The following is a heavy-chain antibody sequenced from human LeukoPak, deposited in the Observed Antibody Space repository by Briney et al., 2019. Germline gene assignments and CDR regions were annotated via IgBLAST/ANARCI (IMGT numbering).Heavy chain of an antibody. CDR3: ASKNGSGGYFSNYYYYMDV. CDR2: IYSGGST. V-gene: IGHV3-53*01. CDR1: GFTVSSNY. J-gene: IGHJ6*03. D-gene: IGHD3-10*01. Sequence: PGGSLRLSCAASGFTVSSNYMSWVRQAPGKGLEWVSVIYSGGSTYYADSVKGRFTISRDNSKNTLYLQMNSLRAEDTAVYYCASKNGSGGYFSNYYYYMDVWGKGTTVTVSS.